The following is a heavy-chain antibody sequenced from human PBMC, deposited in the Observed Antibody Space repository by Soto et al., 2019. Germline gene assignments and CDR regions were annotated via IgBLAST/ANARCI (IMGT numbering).Heavy chain of an antibody. CDR3: AKTSYYGDYVYYYGMDV. J-gene: IGHJ6*02. CDR2: ISYDGSNK. Sequence: QVQLMESGGGVVQPGRSLGLSCAASGFTFSSYGMHWVRQAPGKGLEWVAVISYDGSNKYYADSVKGRFTISRDNSKNTLYLQMNSLRAEDTAVYYCAKTSYYGDYVYYYGMDVWGQGTTVTVSS. V-gene: IGHV3-30*18. CDR1: GFTFSSYG. D-gene: IGHD4-17*01.